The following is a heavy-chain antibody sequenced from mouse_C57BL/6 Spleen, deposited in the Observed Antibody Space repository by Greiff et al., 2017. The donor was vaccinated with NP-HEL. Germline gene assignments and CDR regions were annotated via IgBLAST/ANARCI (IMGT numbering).Heavy chain of an antibody. J-gene: IGHJ1*03. V-gene: IGHV1-69*01. CDR3: ARGATEGYFDV. D-gene: IGHD3-1*01. CDR2: IDPSDSYT. Sequence: VQLKQPGAELVMPGASVKLSCKASGYTFTSYWMHWVKQRPGQGLEWIGEIDPSDSYTNYNQKFKGKSTLTVDKSASTAYMQLSSLTSEDSAVYYCARGATEGYFDVWGTGTTVTVSS. CDR1: GYTFTSYW.